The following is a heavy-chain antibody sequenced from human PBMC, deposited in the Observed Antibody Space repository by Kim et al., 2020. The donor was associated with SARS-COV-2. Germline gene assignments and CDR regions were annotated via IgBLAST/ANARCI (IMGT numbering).Heavy chain of an antibody. CDR2: IYYSGST. Sequence: SETLSLTCTVSGGSISSYYWSWIRQPPGKGLEWIGYIYYSGSTNYNPSLKSRVTISVDTSKNQFSLKLSSVTAADTAVYYCARAVYGGNLDAFDIWGQGTMVTVSS. CDR1: GGSISSYY. V-gene: IGHV4-59*01. J-gene: IGHJ3*02. D-gene: IGHD4-17*01. CDR3: ARAVYGGNLDAFDI.